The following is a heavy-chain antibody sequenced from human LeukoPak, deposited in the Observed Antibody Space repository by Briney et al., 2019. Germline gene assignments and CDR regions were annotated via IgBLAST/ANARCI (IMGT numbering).Heavy chain of an antibody. J-gene: IGHJ4*02. Sequence: PGGSLRLSCAASGFTFTSYAMSWVRQAPGKGLEWVSAISGSGGSTYYANSVKGRITICRDNSKTTLYLQMNSMRAEDTAVYYCAKYEAVTMIVVVDYFDYWGQGALVTVSS. D-gene: IGHD3-22*01. V-gene: IGHV3-23*01. CDR2: ISGSGGST. CDR1: GFTFTSYA. CDR3: AKYEAVTMIVVVDYFDY.